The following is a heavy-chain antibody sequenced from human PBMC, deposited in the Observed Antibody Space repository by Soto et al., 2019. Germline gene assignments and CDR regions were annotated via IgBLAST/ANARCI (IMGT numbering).Heavy chain of an antibody. V-gene: IGHV1-3*05. Sequence: QVQLVQSGAEEKKPGASVKVSCKASGYTFTSYAMHWVRQDPGQRLEWMGWINAGNGYTKYSQKFQGRVTITRDTSASTAYMELSSLRSEDTAVYYCARSIVVVTALDYWGQGTLVTVSS. J-gene: IGHJ4*02. CDR2: INAGNGYT. D-gene: IGHD2-21*02. CDR3: ARSIVVVTALDY. CDR1: GYTFTSYA.